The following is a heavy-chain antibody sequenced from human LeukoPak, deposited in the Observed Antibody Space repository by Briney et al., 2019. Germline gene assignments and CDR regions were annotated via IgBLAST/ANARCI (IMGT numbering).Heavy chain of an antibody. CDR1: GFTFNTYS. V-gene: IGHV3-21*01. D-gene: IGHD6-19*01. CDR2: IDSSGGYM. CDR3: ARDLNSSGWYQSGY. J-gene: IGHJ4*02. Sequence: GGSLRLSCEASGFTFNTYSMNWARQAPGKGLEWVSSIDSSGGYMFYADSVKGRFTISRDNAKNSLYLQMNSLRAEDTAVYYCARDLNSSGWYQSGYWGQGTLVTVSS.